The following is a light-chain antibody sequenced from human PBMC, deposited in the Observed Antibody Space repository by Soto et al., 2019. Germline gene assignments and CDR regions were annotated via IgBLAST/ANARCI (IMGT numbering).Light chain of an antibody. Sequence: DIQMTQSPSSLSASVGDRVTITCRASQSISSYLNWYQQKPGKAPKLLIYAASSLQSGVPSRFSGSGSGTDFTLTISSLQPEDFATYYCQQANSFPGWTFGQGTKVEIK. CDR2: AAS. CDR3: QQANSFPGWT. V-gene: IGKV1-39*01. CDR1: QSISSY. J-gene: IGKJ1*01.